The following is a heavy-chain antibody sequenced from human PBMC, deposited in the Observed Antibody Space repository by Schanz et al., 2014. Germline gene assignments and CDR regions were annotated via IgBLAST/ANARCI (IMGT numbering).Heavy chain of an antibody. V-gene: IGHV1-69*02. CDR2: FIPILDVG. CDR3: ATGKGDILTGRY. J-gene: IGHJ4*02. D-gene: IGHD3-9*01. Sequence: QVHLVQSGAEVKKPGSSVKVSCKASRSTFSSYTISWVRQARGQGLEWVGRFIPILDVGNYAQKLQGRVTMTRDTSTSTVYMELSSLRSEDTAVYYCATGKGDILTGRYWGQGTLVTVSS. CDR1: RSTFSSYT.